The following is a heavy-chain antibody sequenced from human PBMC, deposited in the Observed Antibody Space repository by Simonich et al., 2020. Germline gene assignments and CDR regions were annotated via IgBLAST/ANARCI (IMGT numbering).Heavy chain of an antibody. CDR2: INPNRGGT. CDR3: ARGRLTGDKGAFDI. D-gene: IGHD7-27*01. V-gene: IGHV1-2*02. J-gene: IGHJ3*02. CDR1: GYTFTGYY. Sequence: QVQLVQSGAEVKKPGASVKVSCKASGYTFTGYYMHWVGQAPGQGLGWMGWINPNRGGTNYAQKFQGRVTMTRDTSISTAYMELSRLISDDTAVYYCARGRLTGDKGAFDIWGQGTMVTVSS.